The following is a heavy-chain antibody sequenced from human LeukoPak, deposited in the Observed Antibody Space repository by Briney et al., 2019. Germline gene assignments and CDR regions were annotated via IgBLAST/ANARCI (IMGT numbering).Heavy chain of an antibody. CDR3: ARHFHHYYMDV. V-gene: IGHV5-51*01. CDR1: GYSFTSYW. Sequence: GSLRLSCKGSGYSFTSYWIGWVRQMPGKGLEWMGIIYPGDSDTRYSPSFQGQVTISADKSISTAYLQWSSLKASDTAIYYCARHFHHYYMDVWGKGTTVTVSS. J-gene: IGHJ6*03. CDR2: IYPGDSDT.